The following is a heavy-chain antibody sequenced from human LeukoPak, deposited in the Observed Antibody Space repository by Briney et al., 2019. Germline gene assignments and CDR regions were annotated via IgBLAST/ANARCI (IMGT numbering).Heavy chain of an antibody. V-gene: IGHV4-39*07. CDR2: IYYSGST. Sequence: SETLSLTCTVSGGSISSSSYYWGWIRQPPGKGLEWIGSIYYSGSTYYNPSLKSRVTISVDTSKNQFSLKLSSVTAADTAVYYCARDRGVGAGFNWFDPWGQGTLVTVSS. CDR1: GGSISSSSYY. J-gene: IGHJ5*02. CDR3: ARDRGVGAGFNWFDP. D-gene: IGHD1-26*01.